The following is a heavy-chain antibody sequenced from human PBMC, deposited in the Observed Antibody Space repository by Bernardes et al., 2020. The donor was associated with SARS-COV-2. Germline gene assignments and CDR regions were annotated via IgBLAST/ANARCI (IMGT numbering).Heavy chain of an antibody. CDR1: GGSISSYY. D-gene: IGHD3-3*01. CDR2: IYYSGST. V-gene: IGHV4-59*01. J-gene: IGHJ5*02. CDR3: ARVEYYDFWSGYYNHGWFDP. Sequence: SETLSLTCTVSGGSISSYYWSWIRQPPGKGLEWIGYIYYSGSTNYNPSLKSRVTISVDTSKNQFSLKLSSVTAADTAVYYCARVEYYDFWSGYYNHGWFDPWGQGTLVTVSS.